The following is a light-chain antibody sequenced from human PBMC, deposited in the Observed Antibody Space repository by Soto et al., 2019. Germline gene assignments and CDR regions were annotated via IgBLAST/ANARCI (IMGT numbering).Light chain of an antibody. V-gene: IGLV1-40*01. CDR1: SSNIGADFD. CDR3: QSYDSSLRGWL. CDR2: GNS. J-gene: IGLJ3*02. Sequence: QSVLTQPPSVSGAPGQRVTISCTGSSSNIGADFDVHWYQQLPGTAPKLLIYGNSNRPSGVPDRFSGSKSGSSASLAITGLQAEDEADYYCQSYDSSLRGWLFGGGTQLTVL.